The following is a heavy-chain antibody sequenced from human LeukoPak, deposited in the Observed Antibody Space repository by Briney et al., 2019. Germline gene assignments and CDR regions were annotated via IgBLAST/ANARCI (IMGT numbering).Heavy chain of an antibody. Sequence: SGTLSLTCAVSGGSISSSNWWSWVRQPPGKGLEWIGEINHSGRTNYNPSLKSRVTISVDTSKNQFSLKLSSVTAADTAVYYCARDVYYYDSSGYRGGRGYYMDVWGKGTTVTVSS. CDR2: INHSGRT. CDR3: ARDVYYYDSSGYRGGRGYYMDV. CDR1: GGSISSSNW. D-gene: IGHD3-22*01. V-gene: IGHV4-4*02. J-gene: IGHJ6*03.